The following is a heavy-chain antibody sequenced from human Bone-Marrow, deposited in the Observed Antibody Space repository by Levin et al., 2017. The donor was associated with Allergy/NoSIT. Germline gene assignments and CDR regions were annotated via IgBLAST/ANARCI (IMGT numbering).Heavy chain of an antibody. D-gene: IGHD6-19*01. Sequence: GGSLRLSCAASGFTFSSYSMNWVRQAPGKGLEWVSSISSSSSYIYYADSVKGRFTISRDNAKNSLYLQMNSLRAEDTAVYYCARHPEGIAGAGTGGYDYGMDGWGQGTTVTVSS. CDR1: GFTFSSYS. CDR3: ARHPEGIAGAGTGGYDYGMDG. J-gene: IGHJ6*02. V-gene: IGHV3-21*01. CDR2: ISSSSSYI.